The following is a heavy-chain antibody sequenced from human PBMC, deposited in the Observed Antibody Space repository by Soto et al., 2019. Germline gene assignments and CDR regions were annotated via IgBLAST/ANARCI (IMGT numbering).Heavy chain of an antibody. CDR2: ISAYNGNT. D-gene: IGHD2-2*01. J-gene: IGHJ6*02. V-gene: IGHV1-18*01. CDR3: ARVEFSTSSYYGMDV. CDR1: GYTFTSYG. Sequence: ASVKVSCEASGYTFTSYGISWVRQAPGQGLEWMGWISAYNGNTNYAQKLQGRVTMTTDTSTSTAYMELRSLRSDDTAVYYCARVEFSTSSYYGMDVWGQGTTVTVSS.